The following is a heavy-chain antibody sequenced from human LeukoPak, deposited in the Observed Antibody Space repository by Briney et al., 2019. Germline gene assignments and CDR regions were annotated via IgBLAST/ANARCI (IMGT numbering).Heavy chain of an antibody. CDR1: GGSFSGYY. J-gene: IGHJ4*02. V-gene: IGHV4-34*01. Sequence: SETLSLTCAVYGGSFSGYYWSWIRQPPGKGLEWIGEINHSGSSNYNPSLKSRVTISVDTSKNQFSLKLSSVTAADTAVYYCARDLIGLYCSSTSCRRRKGQYYFDYWGQGTLVTVSS. D-gene: IGHD2-2*01. CDR3: ARDLIGLYCSSTSCRRRKGQYYFDY. CDR2: INHSGSS.